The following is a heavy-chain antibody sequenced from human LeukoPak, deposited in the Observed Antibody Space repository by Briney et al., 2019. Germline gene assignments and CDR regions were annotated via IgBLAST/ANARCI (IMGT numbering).Heavy chain of an antibody. V-gene: IGHV4-39*01. CDR2: IYYSGST. CDR1: GGSISSSSYY. CDR3: ARHVRMPARGIDY. Sequence: SETLSLTCTVSGGSISSSSYYWGWIRQPPGKGLEWIGSIYYSGSTYYNPSLKSRVTISVDTSKNQFSLKLSSATAADTAVYYCARHVRMPARGIDYWGQGTLVTVSS. J-gene: IGHJ4*02. D-gene: IGHD2-2*01.